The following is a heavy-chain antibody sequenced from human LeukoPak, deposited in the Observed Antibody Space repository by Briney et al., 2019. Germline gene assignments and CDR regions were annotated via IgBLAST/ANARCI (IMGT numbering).Heavy chain of an antibody. CDR1: GGSISSGSYY. Sequence: SQTLSLTCTVSGGSISSGSYYWSWIRQPAGKGLEWIGRIYTSGSTNYNPSLKSRVTISVDTSKNQFSLNLSSVTAADTAVYYCARDGTHFYGSGSSNWFDPWGQGILVTVSS. V-gene: IGHV4-61*02. CDR2: IYTSGST. J-gene: IGHJ5*02. D-gene: IGHD3-10*01. CDR3: ARDGTHFYGSGSSNWFDP.